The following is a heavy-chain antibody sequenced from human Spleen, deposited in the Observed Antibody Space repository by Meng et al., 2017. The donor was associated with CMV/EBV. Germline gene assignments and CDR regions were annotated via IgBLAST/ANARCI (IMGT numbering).Heavy chain of an antibody. CDR1: GSTLSSYA. D-gene: IGHD1-26*01. CDR3: ASQQRTLLYGHYFDF. Sequence: SGSTLSSYAIIWVRQVPGQGLEWMGRIIPIFDTTYDTQDLKGRITITTDESTSTVSVDLSRLRSEDTAVYYCASQQRTLLYGHYFDFWGQGTLVTVSS. V-gene: IGHV1-69*05. J-gene: IGHJ4*02. CDR2: IIPIFDTT.